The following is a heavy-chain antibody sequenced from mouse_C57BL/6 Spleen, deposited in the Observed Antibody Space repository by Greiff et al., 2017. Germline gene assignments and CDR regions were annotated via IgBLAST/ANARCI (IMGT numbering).Heavy chain of an antibody. CDR3: ARRDYGSRYFDV. Sequence: QVQLQQPGAELVRPGSSVKLSCKASGYTFTSYWMHWVKQRPIQGLEWIGNIDPSDSETHYNQKFKDKATLPVDKSSSTAYMQLSSLTSEDSAVYYCARRDYGSRYFDVWGTGTTVTVSS. J-gene: IGHJ1*03. V-gene: IGHV1-52*01. CDR2: IDPSDSET. D-gene: IGHD1-1*01. CDR1: GYTFTSYW.